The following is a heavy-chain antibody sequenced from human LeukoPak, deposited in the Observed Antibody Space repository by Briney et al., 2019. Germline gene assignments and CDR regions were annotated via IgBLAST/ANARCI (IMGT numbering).Heavy chain of an antibody. J-gene: IGHJ4*02. CDR2: INPSGRTI. CDR3: ARGGIAAAGASY. D-gene: IGHD6-13*01. Sequence: GGSLRLSCAASEFTFVRYAMNWVRQAPGKGLEWVSYINPSGRTIFYADSVKGRFTISRDNAKNSLYLQMNSLRAEDTAVYYCARGGIAAAGASYWGQGTLVTVSS. CDR1: EFTFVRYA. V-gene: IGHV3-48*04.